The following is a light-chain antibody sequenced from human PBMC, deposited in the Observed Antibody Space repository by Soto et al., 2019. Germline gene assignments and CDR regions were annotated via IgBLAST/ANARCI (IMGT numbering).Light chain of an antibody. CDR2: EDN. J-gene: IGLJ2*01. CDR3: QSYDSSNRDVV. CDR1: RGSIASNY. Sequence: NFMLTQPHSVSESPGKTVTISCTRRRGSIASNYVQLYQQRPGSSPTTVIYEDNQRPSGVPDRFSGSIDSSSNSASLTISGLKTEDEADYYCQSYDSSNRDVVFGGGTKLTVL. V-gene: IGLV6-57*01.